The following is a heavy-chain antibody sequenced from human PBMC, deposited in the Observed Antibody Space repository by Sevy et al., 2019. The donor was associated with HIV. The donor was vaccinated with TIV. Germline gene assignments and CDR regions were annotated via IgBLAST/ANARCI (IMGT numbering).Heavy chain of an antibody. CDR2: ILYDGSNK. J-gene: IGHJ6*02. D-gene: IGHD6-6*01. Sequence: GGSLRLSCAASGFAFSSYGMHWVSQAPGKGLEWVAVILYDGSNKYYADSVKGRFTVSRDNSKNTLYLQMNSLRAGDTAVYYCARGLAALPGYYYGMDVWGQGTAVTVSS. V-gene: IGHV3-30*03. CDR3: ARGLAALPGYYYGMDV. CDR1: GFAFSSYG.